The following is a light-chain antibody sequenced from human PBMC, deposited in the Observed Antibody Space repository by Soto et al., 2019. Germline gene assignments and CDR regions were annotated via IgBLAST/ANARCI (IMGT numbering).Light chain of an antibody. CDR3: QQYSSSAT. J-gene: IGKJ5*01. CDR2: GAS. Sequence: EIVLTQSPGTLSLSPGERATLSCRASQSVSGSYLAWYQQKPGQAPRLLIYGASSRATGIPDRFSGSGSGTDFTLTISRLEPEDFAVYYCQQYSSSATFGQGTRLEIK. CDR1: QSVSGSY. V-gene: IGKV3-20*01.